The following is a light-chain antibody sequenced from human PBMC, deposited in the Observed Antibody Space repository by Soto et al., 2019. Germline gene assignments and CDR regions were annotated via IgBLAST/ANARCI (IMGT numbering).Light chain of an antibody. CDR2: DAT. J-gene: IGKJ5*01. Sequence: DIQMTQSPSPLSTSVGDRVTITCQASQDITNYLNWYQQKPGKAPKLLIYDATNLQTGVPSRFSGSGSGTDFTYTISSLQPEDVATYYCQQYHNLPITFGQGTRLEIK. CDR3: QQYHNLPIT. CDR1: QDITNY. V-gene: IGKV1-33*01.